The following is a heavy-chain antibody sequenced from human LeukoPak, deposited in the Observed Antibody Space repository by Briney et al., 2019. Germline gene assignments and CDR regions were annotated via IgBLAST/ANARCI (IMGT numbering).Heavy chain of an antibody. CDR3: AKEGNDAFDI. CDR1: GFSFGDYA. Sequence: SGGSLRLSCTESGFSFGDYAMSWVRQAPGMGLEWVGFMRSKAYGGTTEYAASVKGRFTISRDDSKNIAYLQMNSLKTEDTAVYYCAKEGNDAFDIWGQGTMVTVSS. J-gene: IGHJ3*02. V-gene: IGHV3-49*04. CDR2: MRSKAYGGTT.